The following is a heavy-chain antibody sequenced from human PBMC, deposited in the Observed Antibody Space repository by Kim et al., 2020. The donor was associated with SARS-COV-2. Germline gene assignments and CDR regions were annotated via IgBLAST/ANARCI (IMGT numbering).Heavy chain of an antibody. D-gene: IGHD5-12*01. CDR2: INHSGST. CDR3: ARDPWGDGYNSRWFDP. V-gene: IGHV4-34*01. Sequence: SETLSLTCAVYGGSFSGYYWSWILQPPGKGLEWIGEINHSGSTNYNPSLKSRVTISVDTSKNQFSLKLSSVTAADTAVYYCARDPWGDGYNSRWFDPWGQGTLVTVSS. CDR1: GGSFSGYY. J-gene: IGHJ5*02.